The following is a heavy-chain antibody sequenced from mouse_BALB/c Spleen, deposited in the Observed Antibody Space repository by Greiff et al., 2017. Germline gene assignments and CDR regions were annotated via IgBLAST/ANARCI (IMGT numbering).Heavy chain of an antibody. CDR3: ARDDYGSSYDAMDY. J-gene: IGHJ4*01. Sequence: DVMLVESGGGLVKPGGSLKLSCAASGFTFSDYYMYWVRQTPEKRLEWVATISDGGSYTYYPDSVKGRFTISRDNAKNNLYLQMSSLKSEDTAMYYCARDDYGSSYDAMDYWGQGTSVTVSS. D-gene: IGHD1-1*01. CDR1: GFTFSDYY. V-gene: IGHV5-4*02. CDR2: ISDGGSYT.